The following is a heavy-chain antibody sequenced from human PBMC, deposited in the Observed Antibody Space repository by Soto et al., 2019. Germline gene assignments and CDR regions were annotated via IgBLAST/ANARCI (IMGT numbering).Heavy chain of an antibody. CDR1: GFTFSSYA. Sequence: GGSLRLSCAASGFTFSSYAMSWVRQAPGKGLEWVSAISGSGGSTYYADSVKGRFTISRDNSKNTLYLQMNSLRAEDTAVYYCAKATRITIFGVVTKKNYFDYWGQGTLVTVSS. D-gene: IGHD3-3*01. V-gene: IGHV3-23*01. J-gene: IGHJ4*02. CDR2: ISGSGGST. CDR3: AKATRITIFGVVTKKNYFDY.